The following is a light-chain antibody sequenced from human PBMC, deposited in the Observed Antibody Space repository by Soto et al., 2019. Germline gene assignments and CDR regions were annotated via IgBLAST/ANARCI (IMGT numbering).Light chain of an antibody. CDR2: GAS. Sequence: ELLRTQSAATVSVAVGDRAGGAWGASQRVSSNLAWYQQTPGQAHRLLIYGASTMPHGIPPSFSGSGSGTEFPITISSLQSEDFAVYSCQQYNNWPLTVGGGTQVDIK. CDR1: QRVSSN. J-gene: IGKJ4*01. CDR3: QQYNNWPLT. V-gene: IGKV3-15*01.